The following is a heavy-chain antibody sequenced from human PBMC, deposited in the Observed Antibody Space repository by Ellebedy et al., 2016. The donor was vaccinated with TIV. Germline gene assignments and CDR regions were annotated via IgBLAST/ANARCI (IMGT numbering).Heavy chain of an antibody. Sequence: MPSETLSLTCTVSGGSIRNYFCTWIRQPPGKGLDWIGHLYYSGSTNYNPSLKSRVTMSIDTSKNQFSLKLCSVTDADTAVYYCARCTGDTAMVTCYFDYWGQGTLVTVSS. J-gene: IGHJ4*02. CDR3: ARCTGDTAMVTCYFDY. V-gene: IGHV4-59*12. CDR1: GGSIRNYF. D-gene: IGHD5-18*01. CDR2: LYYSGST.